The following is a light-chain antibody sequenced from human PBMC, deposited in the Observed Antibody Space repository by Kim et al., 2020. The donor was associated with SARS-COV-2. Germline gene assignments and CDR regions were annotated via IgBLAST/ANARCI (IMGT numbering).Light chain of an antibody. CDR3: QQYGSSPLT. CDR1: QSVNSNY. J-gene: IGKJ4*01. CDR2: GAS. V-gene: IGKV3-20*01. Sequence: SPGDRATPSCRASQSVNSNYLAWYQQKPGQAPRLLIYGASSRATGIPDRFSGSGSGTDFTLTISRLESEDFVVYYCQQYGSSPLTFGGGTKVDIK.